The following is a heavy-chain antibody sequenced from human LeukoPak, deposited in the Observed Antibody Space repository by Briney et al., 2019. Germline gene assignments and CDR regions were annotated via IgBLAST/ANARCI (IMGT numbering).Heavy chain of an antibody. Sequence: TGGSLRLSCKVSGFMFTNAWMRWVRQAPGRGLEYLGRIKSKSDGETTDYAEPVKGRFTISRDDSKSTLYLQMNSLKTEDTAVYYCSTPITVRGQTVTDYWGQGALVTVSS. CDR3: STPITVRGQTVTDY. CDR1: GFMFTNAW. J-gene: IGHJ4*02. CDR2: IKSKSDGETT. V-gene: IGHV3-15*01. D-gene: IGHD3-10*01.